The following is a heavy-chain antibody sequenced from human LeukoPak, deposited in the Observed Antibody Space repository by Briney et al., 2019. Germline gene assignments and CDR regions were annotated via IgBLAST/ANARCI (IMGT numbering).Heavy chain of an antibody. CDR2: IKSKTDGGTT. CDR1: GFTFSNAW. D-gene: IGHD1-26*01. J-gene: IGHJ6*02. CDR3: TTGYVSGPYYYYGMDV. Sequence: GGSLRLSCAASGFTFSNAWMSWVRQAPGKGLEWVGRIKSKTDGGTTDYAAPVKGRFTISRDDSKNTLYLQMNSLKTEDTAVYYCTTGYVSGPYYYYGMDVWGQGTTVTVSS. V-gene: IGHV3-15*01.